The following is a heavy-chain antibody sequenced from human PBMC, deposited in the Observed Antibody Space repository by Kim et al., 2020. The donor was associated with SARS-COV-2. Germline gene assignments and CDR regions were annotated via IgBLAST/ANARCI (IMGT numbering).Heavy chain of an antibody. CDR3: ANPRQPDY. V-gene: IGHV3-23*01. Sequence: TTTYAASVKGPFTGSRENTKNTLYLQMSSLRAEDPAIYYCANPRQPDYWGQGTLVTVSS. D-gene: IGHD6-13*01. J-gene: IGHJ4*02. CDR2: TT.